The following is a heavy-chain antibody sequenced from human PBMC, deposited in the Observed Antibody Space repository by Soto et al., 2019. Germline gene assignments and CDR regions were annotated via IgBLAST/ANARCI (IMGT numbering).Heavy chain of an antibody. CDR3: AKDLRYDILTGYYMGVGAFDI. V-gene: IGHV3-30*18. D-gene: IGHD3-9*01. Sequence: QVQLVESGGGVVQPGRSLRLSCAASGFTFSSYGMHWVRQAPGKGLEWVAVLSYDGRKAYYEDSVKGRFTISRDNSESTLYLQMHSLRHEDTAVYYCAKDLRYDILTGYYMGVGAFDIWGQGTMVTVSS. CDR2: LSYDGRKA. J-gene: IGHJ3*02. CDR1: GFTFSSYG.